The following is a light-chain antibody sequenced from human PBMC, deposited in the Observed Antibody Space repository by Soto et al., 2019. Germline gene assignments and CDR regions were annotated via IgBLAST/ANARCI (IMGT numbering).Light chain of an antibody. Sequence: DIQSTQSPSFLSASVGDRVTITCRASQGISTYLAWYQQKSGKAPKLLIYVASTLQSGVPSRFSGSGSGTEFTVTISSLQPEDLAIYYCQQLYSYPYTFGQGTKLEI. CDR1: QGISTY. CDR3: QQLYSYPYT. V-gene: IGKV1-9*01. J-gene: IGKJ2*01. CDR2: VAS.